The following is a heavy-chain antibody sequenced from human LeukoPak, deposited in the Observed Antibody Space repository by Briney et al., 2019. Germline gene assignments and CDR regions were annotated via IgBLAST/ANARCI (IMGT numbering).Heavy chain of an antibody. CDR3: ARHFRVGATQSNFDF. V-gene: IGHV5-51*01. Sequence: GESLKISFKGSGYSFNTYWIAWVRPMTGKGLEVMGIVYPGDSDTRYSASLQGQVTISVDKSISTAYLQWSSLKASDTAIYYCARHFRVGATQSNFDFWGQGTLVTVSS. D-gene: IGHD1-26*01. J-gene: IGHJ4*02. CDR2: VYPGDSDT. CDR1: GYSFNTYW.